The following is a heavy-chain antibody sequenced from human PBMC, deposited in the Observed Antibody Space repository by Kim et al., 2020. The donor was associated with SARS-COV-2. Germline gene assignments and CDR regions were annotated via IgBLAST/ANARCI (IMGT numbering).Heavy chain of an antibody. V-gene: IGHV3-23*01. CDR3: AKMRVGAISFDY. J-gene: IGHJ4*02. CDR2: IGTSGGNT. D-gene: IGHD1-26*01. CDR1: GFTFSSYA. Sequence: GGSLRLSCTASGFTFSSYAMSWVRQAPGKGLEWVSTIGTSGGNTFYTDSVKGRFTISRDNSKNTLYLQMNSLRAEDTAVYYCAKMRVGAISFDYWGQGTLVTVSS.